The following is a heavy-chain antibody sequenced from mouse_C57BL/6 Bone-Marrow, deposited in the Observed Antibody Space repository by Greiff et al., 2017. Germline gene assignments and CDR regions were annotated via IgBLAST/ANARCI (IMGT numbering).Heavy chain of an antibody. CDR3: ARCETTGVERSHWYFDV. V-gene: IGHV1-39*01. CDR2: INPNYGTT. J-gene: IGHJ1*03. Sequence: QLVESGPELVKPGASVKISCKASGYSFTDYNMNWVKQSTGKSLEWIGVINPNYGTTSYNQKFKGKATLTVDQSSSTAYMQLNSLTSEDSAVFYGARCETTGVERSHWYFDVWGTGTTVTVSS. CDR1: GYSFTDYN. D-gene: IGHD1-1*01.